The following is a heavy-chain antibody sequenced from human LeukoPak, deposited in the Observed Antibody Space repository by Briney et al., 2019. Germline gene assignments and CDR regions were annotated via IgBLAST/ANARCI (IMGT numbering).Heavy chain of an antibody. Sequence: SETLSLTCAVYGGSFSGYYWSWIRQPPGKGLEWIGEINHSGSTNYNPSLKSRVTISVDTSKSQFSLKLSSVTAADTAVYYCARGLSGYDFDYWGQGTLVTVSS. J-gene: IGHJ4*02. D-gene: IGHD5-12*01. CDR3: ARGLSGYDFDY. CDR2: INHSGST. V-gene: IGHV4-34*01. CDR1: GGSFSGYY.